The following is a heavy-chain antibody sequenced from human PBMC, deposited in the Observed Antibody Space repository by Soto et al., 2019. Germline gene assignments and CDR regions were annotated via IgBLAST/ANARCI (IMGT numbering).Heavy chain of an antibody. Sequence: PGGSLRLSCAASGFTFSSYAMSWVRQAPGKGLEWVSAISGSGGSTYYADSVKGRFTISRDNSKNTLYLQMNSLRAEDTAVYYCANTYDFWSGYYVPAFDYWGQGTLVTVSS. J-gene: IGHJ4*02. V-gene: IGHV3-23*01. CDR1: GFTFSSYA. D-gene: IGHD3-3*01. CDR2: ISGSGGST. CDR3: ANTYDFWSGYYVPAFDY.